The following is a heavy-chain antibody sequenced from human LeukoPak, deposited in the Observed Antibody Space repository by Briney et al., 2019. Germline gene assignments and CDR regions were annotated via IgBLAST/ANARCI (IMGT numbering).Heavy chain of an antibody. CDR2: VNPNSGGT. V-gene: IGHV1-2*06. J-gene: IGHJ4*02. CDR1: GYTFTGFY. D-gene: IGHD6-13*01. CDR3: AIGIAAGGTFDY. Sequence: ASVKVSCKASGYTFTGFYMHWVRQAPGQGLEWMGRVNPNSGGTNYAQKFQGRVTMTRDTSISTAYMELSSLRPDDTAVYYCAIGIAAGGTFDYWGQGTLVTVSS.